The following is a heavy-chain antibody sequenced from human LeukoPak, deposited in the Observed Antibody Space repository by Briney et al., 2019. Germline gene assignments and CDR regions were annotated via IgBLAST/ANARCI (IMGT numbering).Heavy chain of an antibody. D-gene: IGHD3-10*01. CDR3: ARDLGTPPVYGMDV. CDR1: GGSISSYY. J-gene: IGHJ6*02. CDR2: IYYSGST. V-gene: IGHV4-59*01. Sequence: SETLSLTCTVSGGSISSYYWSWIRQPPGKGLEWIGYIYYSGSTNYNPSLKSRVTISVDTSKNQFSLKLSSVTAADTAVYYCARDLGTPPVYGMDVWGQGTTVTVSS.